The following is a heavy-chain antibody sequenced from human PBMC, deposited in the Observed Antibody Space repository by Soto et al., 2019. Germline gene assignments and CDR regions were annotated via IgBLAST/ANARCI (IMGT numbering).Heavy chain of an antibody. CDR1: GVSFNNNG. V-gene: IGHV1-69*01. Sequence: QVQLVQSGAEVKKPGSSVKVSCKTSGVSFNNNGIGWVRQAPGHGLEWMGGVSPPLRTSNYGRKFQGRISLTADASPGTVNMELSSLTSADTAQYYCARVLYYGSGSYSPYGMDVWGQGTTVTVSS. D-gene: IGHD3-10*01. J-gene: IGHJ6*02. CDR2: VSPPLRTS. CDR3: ARVLYYGSGSYSPYGMDV.